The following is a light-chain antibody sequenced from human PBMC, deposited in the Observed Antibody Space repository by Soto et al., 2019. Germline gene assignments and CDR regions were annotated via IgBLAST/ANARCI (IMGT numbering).Light chain of an antibody. Sequence: EIVMKQSPATLSVAAGERATLSCRASQSVSSNLAWYQQKPGQAPSLLIYDISARATGIPTRFSGSGSGTECTLTSSSLQSEDVAVYYCQQYNDWPLTCGGGTKVDIK. CDR3: QQYNDWPLT. CDR1: QSVSSN. V-gene: IGKV3D-15*01. J-gene: IGKJ4*01. CDR2: DIS.